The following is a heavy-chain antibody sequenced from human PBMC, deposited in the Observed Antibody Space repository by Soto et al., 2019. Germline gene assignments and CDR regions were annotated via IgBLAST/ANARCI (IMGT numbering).Heavy chain of an antibody. D-gene: IGHD6-6*01. V-gene: IGHV3-33*01. J-gene: IGHJ6*02. CDR3: ARDPKSPVLHYYYSGMDV. Sequence: GGSLRLSCAASGFTFSSYGMHWVRQAPGKGLEGVAVIWYDGSNKYYADSVKGRFTISRDNSKNTLYLQMNSLRAEDTAVYYCARDPKSPVLHYYYSGMDVWGQGTTVTVSS. CDR1: GFTFSSYG. CDR2: IWYDGSNK.